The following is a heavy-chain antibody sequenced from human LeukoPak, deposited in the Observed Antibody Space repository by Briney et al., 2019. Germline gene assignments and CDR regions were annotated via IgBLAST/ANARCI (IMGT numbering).Heavy chain of an antibody. J-gene: IGHJ4*02. V-gene: IGHV4-39*07. CDR2: IYYSGST. CDR3: ARVGVGHYDSSGYYSSYSSPGY. Sequence: PSETLSLTCTVSGGSISSSSYYWGWIRQPPGKGLEWIGSIYYSGSTYYNPSLKSRVTISVDTSKNQFSLKLTSVTAADTAVYYCARVGVGHYDSSGYYSSYSSPGYWGQGTLVTVSS. D-gene: IGHD3-22*01. CDR1: GGSISSSSYY.